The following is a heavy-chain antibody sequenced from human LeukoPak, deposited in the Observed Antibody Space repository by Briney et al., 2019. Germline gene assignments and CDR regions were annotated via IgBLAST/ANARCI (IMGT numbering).Heavy chain of an antibody. J-gene: IGHJ6*03. Sequence: GGSLRLSSAASGFTFSSYAMHWVRQAPGKGLEWVAFISYDGSNKYYADSVKGRFTISRDNSKNTLYLQMNSLRAEDTALYYCARGSRAIVSTKFARGRYMDVWGKGTTVTVSS. CDR3: ARGSRAIVSTKFARGRYMDV. D-gene: IGHD5/OR15-5a*01. CDR2: ISYDGSNK. CDR1: GFTFSSYA. V-gene: IGHV3-30*04.